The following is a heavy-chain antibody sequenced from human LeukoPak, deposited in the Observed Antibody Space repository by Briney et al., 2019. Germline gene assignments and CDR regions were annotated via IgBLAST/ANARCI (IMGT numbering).Heavy chain of an antibody. CDR1: GYTLTELS. Sequence: ASVKVSCKVSGYTLTELSMHWVRQAPGKGLEWMGGFDPEDGETIYAQKFQGRVTMTEDTSTDTAYMELNSLRSEDTAVYYCATAWEPAAFVDYWGQGTLVTVSS. CDR3: ATAWEPAAFVDY. D-gene: IGHD1-26*01. CDR2: FDPEDGET. J-gene: IGHJ4*02. V-gene: IGHV1-24*01.